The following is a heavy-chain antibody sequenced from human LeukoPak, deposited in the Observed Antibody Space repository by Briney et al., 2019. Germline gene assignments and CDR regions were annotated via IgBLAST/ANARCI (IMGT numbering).Heavy chain of an antibody. V-gene: IGHV5-51*01. CDR2: IYPGDSDT. CDR3: ARRGIAVAGTPAEYFQH. Sequence: RGESLKISCKGSGYSFSTYWIGWVRQMPRKGLEWMGIIYPGDSDTRDSPSFQGQVTISADKSFSTAYLQWSSLKASDTAMYYCARRGIAVAGTPAEYFQHWGQGTEVIVSS. D-gene: IGHD6-19*01. CDR1: GYSFSTYW. J-gene: IGHJ1*01.